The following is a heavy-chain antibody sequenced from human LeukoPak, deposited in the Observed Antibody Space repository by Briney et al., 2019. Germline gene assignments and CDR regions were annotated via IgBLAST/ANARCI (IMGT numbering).Heavy chain of an antibody. CDR1: GFTFSSYG. D-gene: IGHD5-18*01. J-gene: IGHJ4*02. CDR2: IWYDGSNK. V-gene: IGHV3-33*06. CDR3: AKSGSYGYSYFDY. Sequence: PGGSLRLFCAASGFTFSSYGMHWVRQAPGKGLEWVAVIWYDGSNKYYADSVKGRFTISRDNSKNTLYLQMNSLRAEDTAVYYCAKSGSYGYSYFDYWGQGTLVTVSS.